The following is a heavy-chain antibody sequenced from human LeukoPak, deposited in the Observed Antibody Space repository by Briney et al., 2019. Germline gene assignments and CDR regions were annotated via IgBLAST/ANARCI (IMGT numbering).Heavy chain of an antibody. CDR1: GFTFSSYW. CDR2: IKTDGSTT. CDR3: AKGWGFGEPFDY. J-gene: IGHJ4*02. V-gene: IGHV3-74*01. Sequence: GGSLRLSCAVSGFTFSSYWMHWVRQAPGKGLVWVSHIKTDGSTTAYADSVKGRFTISRDNAKNTLYLQMNSLRAEDTGVYYCAKGWGFGEPFDYWGQGTLVTVSS. D-gene: IGHD3-10*01.